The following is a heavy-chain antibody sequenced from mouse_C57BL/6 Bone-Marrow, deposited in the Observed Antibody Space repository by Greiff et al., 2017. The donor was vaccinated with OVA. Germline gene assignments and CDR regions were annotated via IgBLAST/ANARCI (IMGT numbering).Heavy chain of an antibody. CDR1: GYTFTDYE. J-gene: IGHJ4*01. CDR2: IDPETGGT. CDR3: TRGFTTVVAMDYYAMDY. V-gene: IGHV1-15*01. D-gene: IGHD1-1*01. Sequence: QVQLQQSGAELVRPGASVTLSCKASGYTFTDYEMHWVKQTPVHGLEWIGAIDPETGGTAYNQKFKGKAILTADKSSSTAYMELRSLTSEDSAVYYCTRGFTTVVAMDYYAMDYWGQGTSVTVSS.